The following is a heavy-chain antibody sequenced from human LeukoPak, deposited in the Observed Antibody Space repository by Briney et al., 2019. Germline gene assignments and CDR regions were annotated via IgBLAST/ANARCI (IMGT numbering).Heavy chain of an antibody. J-gene: IGHJ4*02. D-gene: IGHD1-20*01. CDR2: ISSSSTYI. Sequence: GGSLRLSCAASGFTFSSYSMTWVRQAPGKGLEWVSSISSSSTYIYYADSVKGRFTISRDNAKNSLDLQMNSLRAEDTAVYYCARESIIGTTVSYYFDYWGQGTLVTVSS. V-gene: IGHV3-21*01. CDR1: GFTFSSYS. CDR3: ARESIIGTTVSYYFDY.